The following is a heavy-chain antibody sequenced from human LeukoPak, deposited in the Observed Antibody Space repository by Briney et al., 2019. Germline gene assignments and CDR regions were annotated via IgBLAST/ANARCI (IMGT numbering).Heavy chain of an antibody. CDR1: GGSISSYY. V-gene: IGHV4-4*07. CDR2: IYTSGST. CDR3: DRDLARNWFDP. J-gene: IGHJ5*02. Sequence: SETLSLTCTVSGGSISSYYWSWIRQPAGKGLEWIGRIYTSGSTNYNPSLKSRVTMSVDTSQNQFSLKLNSVTAADTAVYYCDRDLARNWFDPWGQGTLVTVSS.